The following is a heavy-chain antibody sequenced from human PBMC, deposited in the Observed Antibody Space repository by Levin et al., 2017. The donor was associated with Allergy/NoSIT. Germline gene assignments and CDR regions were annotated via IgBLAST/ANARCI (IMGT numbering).Heavy chain of an antibody. CDR2: VSGSGATT. J-gene: IGHJ4*02. Sequence: LSLTCAASGFTFTSSVMNWVRQAPGKGLEWVSGVSGSGATTYYADSVKGRFTISRDNSKNTLYLQMNSLRAEDTTVYYCAKWRSSYFGNILWGQGTLVTVSS. CDR1: GFTFTSSV. CDR3: AKWRSSYFGNIL. V-gene: IGHV3-23*01. D-gene: IGHD4-11*01.